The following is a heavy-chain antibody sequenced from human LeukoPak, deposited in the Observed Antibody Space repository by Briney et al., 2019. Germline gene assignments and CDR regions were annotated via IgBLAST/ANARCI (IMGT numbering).Heavy chain of an antibody. CDR1: GFTFSNYA. Sequence: GGSLRLSCAASGFTFSNYAMTWVRQAPGKGLEWVSGISGSGSSTYYADSVKGRFTLSRDYPKNTLYLQMNSLRAEDTAVYYCARDEVGVGATHDYWGQGTLVTVSS. D-gene: IGHD1-26*01. CDR3: ARDEVGVGATHDY. V-gene: IGHV3-23*01. J-gene: IGHJ4*02. CDR2: ISGSGSST.